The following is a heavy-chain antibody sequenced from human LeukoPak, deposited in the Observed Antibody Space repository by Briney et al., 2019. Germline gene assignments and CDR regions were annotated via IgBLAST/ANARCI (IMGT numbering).Heavy chain of an antibody. CDR1: GFTFSDYY. V-gene: IGHV3-11*06. CDR2: ISSSSSYT. J-gene: IGHJ4*02. CDR3: ARVPYYYGSGSYYSGYYFDY. D-gene: IGHD3-10*01. Sequence: GGSLRLSCAASGFTFSDYYMSWIRQAPGKGLEWVSYISSSSSYTNYADSVKGRFTISRDNAKNSLYLQMNSLRAEDTAVYYCARVPYYYGSGSYYSGYYFDYWGQATLVTVSS.